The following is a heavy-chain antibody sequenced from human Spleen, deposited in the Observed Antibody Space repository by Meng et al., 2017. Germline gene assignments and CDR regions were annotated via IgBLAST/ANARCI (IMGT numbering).Heavy chain of an antibody. J-gene: IGHJ6*02. CDR1: GFTFSNYA. CDR3: VRLVYDRSQNLFYYYGMDV. CDR2: IKRDGDEK. Sequence: GGSLRLSCAASGFTFSNYAMNWVRQAPGKGLEWVASIKRDGDEKHYVDSVKGRFTISRDNAENSLYLQMNTLRVEDTAVYYCVRLVYDRSQNLFYYYGMDVWGQGTTVTVSS. V-gene: IGHV3-7*01. D-gene: IGHD5/OR15-5a*01.